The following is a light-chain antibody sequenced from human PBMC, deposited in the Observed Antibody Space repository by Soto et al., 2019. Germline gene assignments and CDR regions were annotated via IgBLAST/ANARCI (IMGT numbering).Light chain of an antibody. Sequence: EIVMTQSPATLSVSPGERATLSCRASQSVSSNLAWYQQKPGQAPRLLIYAASTRATGIPARFSGSGSGTEFTLTLSSLQSEDFAVYHCQQYNDWPPLTFGGGTKVEIK. CDR3: QQYNDWPPLT. CDR1: QSVSSN. J-gene: IGKJ4*01. CDR2: AAS. V-gene: IGKV3-15*01.